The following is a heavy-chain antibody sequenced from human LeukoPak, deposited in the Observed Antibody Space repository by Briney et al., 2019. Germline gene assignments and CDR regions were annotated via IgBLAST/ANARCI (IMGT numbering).Heavy chain of an antibody. Sequence: GASVKVSCKASGYTFTSYGISWVRQAPGQGLEWMGWISAYNGNTNYAQKLRGRVTMTTDTSTSTAYMELRSLRSDDTAVYYCARDRWYYDFWSGYLNWFDPWGQGTLVTVSS. D-gene: IGHD3-3*01. V-gene: IGHV1-18*01. CDR3: ARDRWYYDFWSGYLNWFDP. CDR2: ISAYNGNT. J-gene: IGHJ5*02. CDR1: GYTFTSYG.